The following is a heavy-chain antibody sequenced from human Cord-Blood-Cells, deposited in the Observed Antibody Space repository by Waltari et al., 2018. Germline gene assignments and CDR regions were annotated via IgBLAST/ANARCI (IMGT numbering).Heavy chain of an antibody. Sequence: VQLVQPGAELQMPGESLKILRHDSGYSFTIYRIGWVSHISGTGLEWMGIIYPGDSDTRYSPSFQGKVTISADKSISTAYLQWSSLKASDTAMYYCARRAYYDFWSGYYFAFDIWGQGTMVTVSS. J-gene: IGHJ3*02. CDR1: GYSFTIYR. D-gene: IGHD3-3*01. CDR2: IYPGDSDT. CDR3: ARRAYYDFWSGYYFAFDI. V-gene: IGHV5-51*01.